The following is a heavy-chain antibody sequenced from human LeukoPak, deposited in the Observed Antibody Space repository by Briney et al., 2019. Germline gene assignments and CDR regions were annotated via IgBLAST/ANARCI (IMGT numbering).Heavy chain of an antibody. V-gene: IGHV1-69*04. D-gene: IGHD3-3*01. CDR1: GGTFSSYA. CDR2: IIPILGIA. J-gene: IGHJ4*02. Sequence: GASVKVSCKASGGTFSSYAISWVRQAPGQGLAWMGRIIPILGIANYAQKFQGRVTITADKSTSTAYMELSSLRSEDTAVYYCARDRDYDFWSGYYGHYFDYWGQGTLVTVSS. CDR3: ARDRDYDFWSGYYGHYFDY.